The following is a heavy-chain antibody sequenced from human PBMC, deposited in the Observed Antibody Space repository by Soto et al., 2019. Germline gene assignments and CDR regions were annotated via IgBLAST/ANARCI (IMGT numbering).Heavy chain of an antibody. CDR2: IYYSGST. Sequence: SETLSLTCTVHCVSVSSGSYYWSWIRQPPGKGLEWIGYIYYSGSTNYNPSLKSRVTISVDTSKNQFSLKLNSVTAADTAVYYCASYSSGWYDVSYWGQGTLVTVS. CDR1: CVSVSSGSYY. V-gene: IGHV4-61*01. J-gene: IGHJ4*02. CDR3: ASYSSGWYDVSY. D-gene: IGHD6-19*01.